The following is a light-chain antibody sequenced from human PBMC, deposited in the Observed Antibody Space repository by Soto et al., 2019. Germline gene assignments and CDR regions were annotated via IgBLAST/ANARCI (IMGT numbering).Light chain of an antibody. CDR2: EGS. CDR3: CSYSGSSTLV. CDR1: SSDVGSYNL. Sequence: QSVLTQPASVSGSPGQSITICCTGTSSDVGSYNLVSWYQQHPGKAPKLMIYEGSKRPSGVSNRFSGSKSGNTASLTISGLQAEAEADYYSCSYSGSSTLVFGGGTKLTVL. V-gene: IGLV2-23*01. J-gene: IGLJ2*01.